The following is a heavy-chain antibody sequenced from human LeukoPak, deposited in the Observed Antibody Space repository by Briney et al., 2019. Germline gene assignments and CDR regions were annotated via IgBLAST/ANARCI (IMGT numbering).Heavy chain of an antibody. CDR1: GFTLSSYA. CDR3: AKEDVVVITIRYFQH. Sequence: GGSLRLSCAASGFTLSSYAMSWVRQAPGKGLEWVAVISYDGSNKYYADSVKGRFTISRDNSKNTLYLQMNSLRTEDTAIYYCAKEDVVVITIRYFQHWGQGTLVTVSS. CDR2: ISYDGSNK. J-gene: IGHJ1*01. D-gene: IGHD3-22*01. V-gene: IGHV3-30*18.